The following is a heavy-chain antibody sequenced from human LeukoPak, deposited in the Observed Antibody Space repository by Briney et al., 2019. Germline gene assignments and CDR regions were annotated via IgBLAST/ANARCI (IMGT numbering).Heavy chain of an antibody. CDR3: ARTRGYYYYYMDV. CDR1: GGSISSGGYS. Sequence: PSETLSLTCAVSGGSISSGGYSWSWIRQPPGKGLEWIGSIYHSGSTYYNPSLKSRVTISVDTSKNQFSLKLSSVTAADTAVYYCARTRGYYYYYMDVWGKGTTVTVSS. V-gene: IGHV4-30-2*03. J-gene: IGHJ6*03. D-gene: IGHD5-12*01. CDR2: IYHSGST.